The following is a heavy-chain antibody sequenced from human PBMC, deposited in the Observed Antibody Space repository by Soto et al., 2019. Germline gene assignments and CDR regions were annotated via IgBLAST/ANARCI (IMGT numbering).Heavy chain of an antibody. CDR3: ANGDRSQDSSGWYHYYYYMDV. CDR2: ISSSSSYI. J-gene: IGHJ6*03. V-gene: IGHV3-21*04. Sequence: PGGSLRLSCAASGFTFSSYSMNWVRQAPGKGLEWVSSISSSSSYIYYADSVKGRFTISRDNAKNSLYLQMNSLRAEDTAVYYCANGDRSQDSSGWYHYYYYMDVWGKGTTVTVSS. D-gene: IGHD6-19*01. CDR1: GFTFSSYS.